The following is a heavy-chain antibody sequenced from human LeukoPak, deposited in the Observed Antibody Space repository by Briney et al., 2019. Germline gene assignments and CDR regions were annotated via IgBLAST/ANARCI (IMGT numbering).Heavy chain of an antibody. CDR1: GFTFSDAW. J-gene: IGHJ4*02. CDR3: TTDRQLVFDY. D-gene: IGHD6-6*01. Sequence: PGGSLRLSCAASGFTFSDAWMSWVRQAPGEGLEWVGHIKSKTDGGTTDYAAPVKGRFTISRDDSKNTLYLQMNSLKTEDTAVYYCTTDRQLVFDYWGQGTLVTVSS. CDR2: IKSKTDGGTT. V-gene: IGHV3-15*01.